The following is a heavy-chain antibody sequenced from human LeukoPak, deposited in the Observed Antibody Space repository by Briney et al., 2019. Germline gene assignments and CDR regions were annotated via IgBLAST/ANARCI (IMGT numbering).Heavy chain of an antibody. CDR1: GFTFTSYS. D-gene: IGHD6-19*01. CDR3: AREAVAGFDY. CDR2: ISGGGGST. V-gene: IGHV3-23*01. J-gene: IGHJ4*02. Sequence: GGSLRLSCAASGFTFTSYSMNWVRQAPGKGLEWVSTISGGGGSTYYADSVKGRFTISRDNSKNTLYLQVNSLRAEDTAVYYCAREAVAGFDYWGQGTLVTVSS.